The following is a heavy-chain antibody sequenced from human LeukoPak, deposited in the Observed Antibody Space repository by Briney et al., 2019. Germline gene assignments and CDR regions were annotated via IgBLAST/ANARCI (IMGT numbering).Heavy chain of an antibody. CDR3: ARESGAFDY. J-gene: IGHJ4*02. Sequence: PGGSLRLSCAASGFTFSSYAMHWVRQAPGKGLEWVAVISYDGSNKYYADSVKGRFTISRDNSKNTLYLQMNSLRAEDTAVYYCARESGAFDYWGQGTLVTVSS. CDR1: GFTFSSYA. V-gene: IGHV3-30-3*01. CDR2: ISYDGSNK. D-gene: IGHD3-3*01.